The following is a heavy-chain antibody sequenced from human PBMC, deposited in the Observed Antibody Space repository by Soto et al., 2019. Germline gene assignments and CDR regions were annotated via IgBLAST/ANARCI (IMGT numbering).Heavy chain of an antibody. V-gene: IGHV3-7*01. CDR2: IKQDGSES. CDR3: ASARHIGP. CDR1: GFTFSNYW. D-gene: IGHD2-21*01. Sequence: GALRLSCAASGFTFSNYWMSWVRQAPGKGLEWVANIKQDGSESNYADSVKGRFTISRDNAENSLYLQMTSLRAEDTAVYYCASARHIGPWGQGTLVTVSS. J-gene: IGHJ5*02.